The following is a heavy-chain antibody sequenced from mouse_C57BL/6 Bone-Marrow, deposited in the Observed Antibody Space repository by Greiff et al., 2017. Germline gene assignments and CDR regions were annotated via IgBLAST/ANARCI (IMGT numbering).Heavy chain of an antibody. J-gene: IGHJ4*01. CDR2: ISSGGDYI. Sequence: EVKLVESGEGLVKPGGSLKLSCAASGFTFSSYAMSWVRQTPEKRLEWVAYISSGGDYIYYADTVKGRFTISRDNARNTLYLQMSSLKSEDTAMYYCTRDQGNLLLRQGYAMDCWGQGTSVTVSS. D-gene: IGHD1-1*01. CDR3: TRDQGNLLLRQGYAMDC. V-gene: IGHV5-9-1*02. CDR1: GFTFSSYA.